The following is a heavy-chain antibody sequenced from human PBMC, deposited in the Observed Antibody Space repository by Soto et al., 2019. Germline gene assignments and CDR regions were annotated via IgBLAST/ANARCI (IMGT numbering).Heavy chain of an antibody. D-gene: IGHD3-22*01. V-gene: IGHV1-18*01. CDR3: ARDRGYCESTGYLGRALDV. CDR1: GYSFSNYG. J-gene: IGHJ3*01. CDR2: ISTYNGDT. Sequence: QVHLVQSGAEVKKPGASVKVSCKASGYSFSNYGISWVREAPGQGLEWMGWISTYNGDTDYPQKVQGRVTMTTDTSTSTAYLELRSLSSDDTAVYYCARDRGYCESTGYLGRALDVWGQGTMVTVSS.